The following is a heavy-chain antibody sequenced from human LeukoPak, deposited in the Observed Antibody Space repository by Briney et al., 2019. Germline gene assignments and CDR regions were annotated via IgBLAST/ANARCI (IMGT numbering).Heavy chain of an antibody. CDR3: AVENYDYVWGSYPWAFDI. Sequence: GASVKVSCKASGYTFTSYAMHWVRQAPGQRLEWMGWINPNSGGTNYAQKFQGKVTMTRDTSISTAYMELSRLRSDDTAVYYCAVENYDYVWGSYPWAFDIWGQGTMVTVSS. CDR1: GYTFTSYA. D-gene: IGHD3-16*01. CDR2: INPNSGGT. J-gene: IGHJ3*02. V-gene: IGHV1-2*02.